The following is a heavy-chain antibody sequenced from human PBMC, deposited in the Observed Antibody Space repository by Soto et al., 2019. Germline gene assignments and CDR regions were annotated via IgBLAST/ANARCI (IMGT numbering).Heavy chain of an antibody. V-gene: IGHV1-46*01. CDR2: INPSGGST. CDR3: ARAYYDFWSGYSNWFDP. D-gene: IGHD3-3*01. J-gene: IGHJ5*02. Sequence: GASVKVSCKASGYTFTSYYMHWVRQAPGQGLEWMGIINPSGGSTSYAQKFQGRVTMTRDTSTSTVYMELSSLRSEDTAVYYCARAYYDFWSGYSNWFDPWGQGTLVTVSS. CDR1: GYTFTSYY.